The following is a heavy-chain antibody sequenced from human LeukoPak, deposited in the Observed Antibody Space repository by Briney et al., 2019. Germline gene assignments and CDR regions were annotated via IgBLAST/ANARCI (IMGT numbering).Heavy chain of an antibody. Sequence: GGSLRLSCAASGFTFSSYGMHWVRQAPGKGLXXXXXXXXXXXNKYYADSVKGRFTISRDNSKNTLYLQMNSLRAEDTAVYYCARAPSGYCSGGSCYSPIDYWGQGTLVTVSS. CDR2: XXXXXXNK. CDR1: GFTFSSYG. J-gene: IGHJ4*02. V-gene: IGHV3-33*01. CDR3: ARAPSGYCSGGSCYSPIDY. D-gene: IGHD2-15*01.